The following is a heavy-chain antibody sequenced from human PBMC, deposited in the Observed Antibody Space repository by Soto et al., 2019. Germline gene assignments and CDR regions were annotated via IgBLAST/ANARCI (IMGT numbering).Heavy chain of an antibody. J-gene: IGHJ4*02. CDR3: ARERTGDPTFFDY. D-gene: IGHD1-1*01. V-gene: IGHV4-61*01. CDR2: IYFSGST. CDR1: GGSVRSGSYY. Sequence: ETLSLTCSVSGGSVRSGSYYWSWIRQPPGKGLEWIGYIYFSGSTDYNPSLKSRVTISVDTSKNQFSLKLSSLTAADTAVYYCARERTGDPTFFDYWGQGTLVTV.